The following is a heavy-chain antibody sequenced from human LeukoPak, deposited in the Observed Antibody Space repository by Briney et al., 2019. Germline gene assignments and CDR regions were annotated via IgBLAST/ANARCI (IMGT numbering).Heavy chain of an antibody. CDR2: ISAYNGNT. CDR1: GYTFISYG. D-gene: IGHD3-22*01. V-gene: IGHV1-18*01. Sequence: ASVKVSCKASGYTFISYGISWVRQSPGQGLEWMGWISAYNGNTNYAQKLQGRVTMTTDTSTSTAYMELRSLRSDDTAVYYCARDTDSGYSSLDPWGQGTLVTVSS. J-gene: IGHJ5*02. CDR3: ARDTDSGYSSLDP.